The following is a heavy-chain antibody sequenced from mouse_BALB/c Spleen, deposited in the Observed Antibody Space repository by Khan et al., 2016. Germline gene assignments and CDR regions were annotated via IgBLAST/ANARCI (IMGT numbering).Heavy chain of an antibody. CDR1: GYSITSDYA. Sequence: EVQLQESGPGLVKPSQSLSLTCTVTGYSITSDYAWNWNRQSPGNRVEWVGYISYSGSTSYNPSLKSQISTTRDTSKNQFFLQLNSATSEDTATYYCARADYGDKEAMDYWGQGTSVTVSS. CDR2: ISYSGST. V-gene: IGHV3-2*02. J-gene: IGHJ4*01. D-gene: IGHD2-13*01. CDR3: ARADYGDKEAMDY.